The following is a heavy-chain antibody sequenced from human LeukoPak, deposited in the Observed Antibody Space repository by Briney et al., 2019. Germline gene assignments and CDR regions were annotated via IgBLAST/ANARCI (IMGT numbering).Heavy chain of an antibody. CDR1: GFTFSSYA. J-gene: IGHJ4*02. V-gene: IGHV3-23*01. CDR2: ISGSGGST. CDR3: ARDPYYRGSSGWYDY. D-gene: IGHD6-19*01. Sequence: GGSLRLSCAAPGFTFSSYAMSWVRQAPGKGLEWVSAISGSGGSTYYADSVKGRFTISRDNSKNTLYLQMNSLRAEDTAVYYCARDPYYRGSSGWYDYWGQGTLVTVSS.